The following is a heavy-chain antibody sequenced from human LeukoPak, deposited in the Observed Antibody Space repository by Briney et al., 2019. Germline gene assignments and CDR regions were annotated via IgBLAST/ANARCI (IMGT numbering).Heavy chain of an antibody. Sequence: ASVKVSCKASGYTFSSYGISWVRQAPGQGLEWMGWISAYDGDTNYVQNLQGRVTMTTDTSTSTAYMELRSLRSDDTAAYYCARIAEYHLARHFDYWGQGTLVTVSS. J-gene: IGHJ4*02. CDR2: ISAYDGDT. D-gene: IGHD6-13*01. V-gene: IGHV1-18*04. CDR3: ARIAEYHLARHFDY. CDR1: GYTFSSYG.